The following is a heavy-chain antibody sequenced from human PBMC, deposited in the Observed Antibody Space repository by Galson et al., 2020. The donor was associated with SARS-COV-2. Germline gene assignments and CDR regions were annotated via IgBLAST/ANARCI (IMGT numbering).Heavy chain of an antibody. CDR1: GFTFSSYG. Sequence: GESLKISCAASGFTFSSYGMHWVRQAPGKGLEWVAVIWYDGSNKYYADSVKGRFTISRDNSKNTLYLQMNSLRAEDTAVYYCARDNGAGYASDYWGQGTLVTVSS. V-gene: IGHV3-33*01. D-gene: IGHD2-2*01. CDR3: ARDNGAGYASDY. CDR2: IWYDGSNK. J-gene: IGHJ4*02.